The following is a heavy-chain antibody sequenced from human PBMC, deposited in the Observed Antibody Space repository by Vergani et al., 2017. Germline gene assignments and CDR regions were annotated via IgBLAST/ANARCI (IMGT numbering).Heavy chain of an antibody. Sequence: QVQLQESGPGLVKPSETLSLTCTVSGGSISSYYWSWIRQPPGQGLEWIGYIYYSGSTNYNPSLKSRVTISVDTSKNQFSLKLSSVTAADTAVYYCARDLLGIAAAGNAFDIWGQGTMVTVSS. J-gene: IGHJ3*02. CDR3: ARDLLGIAAAGNAFDI. V-gene: IGHV4-59*01. CDR2: IYYSGST. CDR1: GGSISSYY. D-gene: IGHD6-13*01.